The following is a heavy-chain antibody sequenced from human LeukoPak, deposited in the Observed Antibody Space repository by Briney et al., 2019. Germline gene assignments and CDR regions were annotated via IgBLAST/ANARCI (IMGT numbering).Heavy chain of an antibody. CDR1: GYTFTGYY. J-gene: IGHJ4*02. D-gene: IGHD6-6*01. CDR2: INPNSGGT. Sequence: ASVTVSRKASGYTFTGYYMHWVRQAPGQGLEWMGWINPNSGGTNYAQKFQGRVTMTRDTSISTAYMELSRLRADDTAVYYCARVYSSSSSGGLGYWGKGTIVTSSS. CDR3: ARVYSSSSSGGLGY. V-gene: IGHV1-2*02.